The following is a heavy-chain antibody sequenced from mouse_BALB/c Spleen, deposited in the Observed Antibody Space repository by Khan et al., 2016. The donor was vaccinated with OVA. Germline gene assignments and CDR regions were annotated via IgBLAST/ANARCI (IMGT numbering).Heavy chain of an antibody. J-gene: IGHJ2*01. V-gene: IGHV1-20*02. CDR3: TRIYRSDFDY. D-gene: IGHD1-1*01. Sequence: EVELVESGPELVRPGASVKISCKASGYSFTGYFMNWVMQSHGKSLEWIGRINPHIGETFYNQRFKDKATLTVDESSSTAQMELRSLASEDSAVYYCTRIYRSDFDYWGQGTTLTVSS. CDR1: GYSFTGYF. CDR2: INPHIGET.